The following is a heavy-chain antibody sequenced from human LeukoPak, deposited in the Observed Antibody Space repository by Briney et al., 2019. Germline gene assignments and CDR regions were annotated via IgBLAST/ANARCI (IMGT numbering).Heavy chain of an antibody. J-gene: IGHJ3*02. CDR1: GYTFTGYY. V-gene: IGHV1-2*02. Sequence: ASVTVSCKASGYTFTGYYMHWVRQAPGQGLEWMGWINPNSGGTNYAQKFQGRVTTTRDTSISTAYMELSRLRSDDTAVYCWARPGDFWSGYRWPDSDAFDIWGQGTMVTVSS. D-gene: IGHD3-3*01. CDR2: INPNSGGT. CDR3: ARPGDFWSGYRWPDSDAFDI.